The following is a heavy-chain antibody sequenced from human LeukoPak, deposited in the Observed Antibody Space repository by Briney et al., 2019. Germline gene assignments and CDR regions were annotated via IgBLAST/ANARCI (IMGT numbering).Heavy chain of an antibody. CDR1: GGTFSSYA. CDR3: AVAPPGYYDYVWGSYRPYYFDY. D-gene: IGHD3-16*02. Sequence: ASVKVSCKASGGTFSSYAISWVRQAPGQGLEWMGGIIPIFGTANYAQKFQGRVTITADKSTSTAYMELSSLRSEDTAVYYCAVAPPGYYDYVWGSYRPYYFDYWGQGTLVTVSS. V-gene: IGHV1-69*06. CDR2: IIPIFGTA. J-gene: IGHJ4*02.